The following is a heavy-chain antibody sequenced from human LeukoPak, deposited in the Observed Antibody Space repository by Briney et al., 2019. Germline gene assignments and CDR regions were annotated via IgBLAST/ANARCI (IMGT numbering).Heavy chain of an antibody. CDR3: ARDYYYISTDAFDI. V-gene: IGHV3-30*02. CDR2: IRYDGSNK. Sequence: PGGSLRLSCAASGFIFSSYGMHWVRQAPGKGLEWVAFIRYDGSNKYYADSVKGRFTISRDNSKNTLYLQMNSLRAEDTAVYYCARDYYYISTDAFDIWGQGTMVTVSS. CDR1: GFIFSSYG. D-gene: IGHD3-9*01. J-gene: IGHJ3*02.